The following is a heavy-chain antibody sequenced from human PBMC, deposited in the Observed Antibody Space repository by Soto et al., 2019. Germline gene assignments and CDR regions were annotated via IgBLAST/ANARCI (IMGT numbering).Heavy chain of an antibody. J-gene: IGHJ6*02. Sequence: QVQLVESGGGVVQPGRSLRLSCAASGFTFSSYAMHWVRQAPGKGLEWVAVISYDGSNKYYADSVKGRFTISRDNSKNTLYLQMNSLSAEDTAVYYCPSELPDLDYYYCYGMDVWGQVTTVTGSS. V-gene: IGHV3-30-3*01. D-gene: IGHD1-26*01. CDR3: PSELPDLDYYYCYGMDV. CDR2: ISYDGSNK. CDR1: GFTFSSYA.